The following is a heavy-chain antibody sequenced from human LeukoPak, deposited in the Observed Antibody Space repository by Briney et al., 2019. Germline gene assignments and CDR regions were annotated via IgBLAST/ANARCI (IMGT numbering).Heavy chain of an antibody. CDR2: ISGSGVTT. CDR1: GFTFSSCA. J-gene: IGHJ1*01. D-gene: IGHD1-26*01. V-gene: IGHV3-23*01. CDR3: AKKVVVGATSPYSDFQD. Sequence: GGSLRLSCVASGFTFSSCAMSWVRQAPGKGLEWVSAISGSGVTTHYAGSVKGRFSISRDNSKNTLYLQMNSLRVEDTALYYSAKKVVVGATSPYSDFQDWGQGTLVTVSS.